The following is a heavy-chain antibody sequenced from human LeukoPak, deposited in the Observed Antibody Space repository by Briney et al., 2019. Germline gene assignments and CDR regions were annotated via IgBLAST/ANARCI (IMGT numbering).Heavy chain of an antibody. CDR3: ARVLPRGVAAAGMGWFDP. CDR2: ISSSSSTI. V-gene: IGHV3-48*01. CDR1: GFTFSSYS. J-gene: IGHJ5*02. D-gene: IGHD6-13*01. Sequence: GGSLRLSCAASGFTFSSYSMNWVRQAPGKGLEWVSYISSSSSTIYCADSVKGRFTISRDNTKNSLYLQMNSLRAEDTAVYYCARVLPRGVAAAGMGWFDPWGQGTLVTVSS.